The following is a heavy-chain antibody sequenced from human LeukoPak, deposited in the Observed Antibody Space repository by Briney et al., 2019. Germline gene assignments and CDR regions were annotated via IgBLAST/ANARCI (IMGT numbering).Heavy chain of an antibody. D-gene: IGHD1-7*01. V-gene: IGHV3-7*03. CDR2: IKQDGSEK. Sequence: GGSLRLSCAGSGFTFSTYWMSWVRQAPGKGLEWVANIKQDGSEKYYVDTVKGRFTISRDNAKNSLYLQMNSLRAEDTAVYYCARDRGGSDWNYHFDYWGQGTLVTVSS. J-gene: IGHJ4*02. CDR3: ARDRGGSDWNYHFDY. CDR1: GFTFSTYW.